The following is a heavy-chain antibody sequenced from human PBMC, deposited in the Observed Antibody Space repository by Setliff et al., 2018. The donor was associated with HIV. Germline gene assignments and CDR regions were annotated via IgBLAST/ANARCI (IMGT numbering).Heavy chain of an antibody. CDR1: GYTFTSYG. CDR3: ARESGYSSSWYKGHDAFDI. J-gene: IGHJ3*02. CDR2: INAGNGNT. Sequence: GASVKVSCKASGYTFTSYGISWVRQAPGQRLEWMGWINAGNGNTKYSQKFQGRVTITRDTSASTAYMELSSLRSEDTAVYYCARESGYSSSWYKGHDAFDIWGQGTMVTVSS. V-gene: IGHV1-3*01. D-gene: IGHD6-13*01.